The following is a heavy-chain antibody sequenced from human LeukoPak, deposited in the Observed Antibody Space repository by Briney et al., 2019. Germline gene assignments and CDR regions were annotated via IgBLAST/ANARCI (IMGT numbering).Heavy chain of an antibody. Sequence: PGGSLRLSCAASGFTFSSYALNWVRQAPGTGLEWVSVMSGNGGSTYYADSVKGRFAISRDNSKNTLYLQMNSLRAEDAAVYYCARSLIRSTGWYDYWVQGTLVTVSS. V-gene: IGHV3-23*01. CDR3: ARSLIRSTGWYDY. CDR1: GFTFSSYA. D-gene: IGHD6-19*01. J-gene: IGHJ4*01. CDR2: MSGNGGST.